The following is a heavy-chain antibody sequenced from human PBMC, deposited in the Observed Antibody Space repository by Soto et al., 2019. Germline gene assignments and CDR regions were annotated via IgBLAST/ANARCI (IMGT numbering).Heavy chain of an antibody. V-gene: IGHV3-23*01. CDR2: ISATGGGT. Sequence: GSLRLSCAASGFKFSSYAMSWVRQAPGKGPEWVSLISATGGGTYYADSVKGRFTISRDNSDNTLYLQVHSLRAEDTAVYYCAKDRRAGGNSAFYFDFWGQGAQVTV. CDR1: GFKFSSYA. D-gene: IGHD3-16*01. J-gene: IGHJ5*01. CDR3: AKDRRAGGNSAFYFDF.